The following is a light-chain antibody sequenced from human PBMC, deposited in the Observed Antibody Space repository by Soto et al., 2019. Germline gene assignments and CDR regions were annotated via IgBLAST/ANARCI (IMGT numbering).Light chain of an antibody. V-gene: IGLV2-14*01. Sequence: QSALTQPASVSGSPGQSITISCTGTSSDVGGYNYVSWYQQYPGKVPKLIIFDVSNRPSGVSNRFSGSKSGNTASLTISGLQAEDEADYYCSSYTHTLGVFGTGTKVTVL. CDR2: DVS. CDR1: SSDVGGYNY. J-gene: IGLJ1*01. CDR3: SSYTHTLGV.